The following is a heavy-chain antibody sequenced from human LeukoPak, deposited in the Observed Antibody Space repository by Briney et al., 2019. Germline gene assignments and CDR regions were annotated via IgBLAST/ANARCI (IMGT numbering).Heavy chain of an antibody. CDR1: GFTFSSYA. CDR3: ARDLKPSGSYYPYDAFDI. CDR2: ISYDGSNK. J-gene: IGHJ3*02. V-gene: IGHV3-30*04. Sequence: PRGSLRLSCATSGFTFSSYAMHWDRQAPGKGLEWVAVISYDGSNKYYADSVKGRFTISRDNSKNTLYLQMNSLRAEDTAVYYCARDLKPSGSYYPYDAFDIWGQGTMVTVSS. D-gene: IGHD1-26*01.